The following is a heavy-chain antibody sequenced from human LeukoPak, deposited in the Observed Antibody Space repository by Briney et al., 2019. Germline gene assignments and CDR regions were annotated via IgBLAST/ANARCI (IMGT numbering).Heavy chain of an antibody. CDR3: AKDWRLAAAGTPSDAFDV. Sequence: GGSLRLSCAASEFTFSNFAMSWVRQAPGKGLECVSVISGSGGSTYYADSVKGRFTISRDNSKDTLYLHMNNLRAEDTALYYCAKDWRLAAAGTPSDAFDVWGRGTMVTVSS. CDR1: EFTFSNFA. J-gene: IGHJ3*01. D-gene: IGHD6-13*01. CDR2: ISGSGGST. V-gene: IGHV3-23*01.